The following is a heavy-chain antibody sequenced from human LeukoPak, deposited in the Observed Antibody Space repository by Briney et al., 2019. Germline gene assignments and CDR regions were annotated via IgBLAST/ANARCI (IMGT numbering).Heavy chain of an antibody. J-gene: IGHJ4*02. V-gene: IGHV4-39*01. CDR3: ARQGDGGYSYGNFDS. CDR2: IYYTGAT. Sequence: PSETLSLTCTVSGGSISSRAYYWSWIRQPPGKGLEWIGSIYYTGATYSSPSLKSRLTISLDTSENHFSLKLSSVTAADTAVYYCARQGDGGYSYGNFDSWGQGTLVAVSS. D-gene: IGHD5-18*01. CDR1: GGSISSRAYY.